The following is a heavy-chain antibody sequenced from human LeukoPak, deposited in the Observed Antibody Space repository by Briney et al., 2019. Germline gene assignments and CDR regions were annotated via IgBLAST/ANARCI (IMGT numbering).Heavy chain of an antibody. Sequence: PSETLSLTCTVSGGSVSSGSYYWSWIRQPPGKGLEWIGYIFYTGSTNYNSSLKSRVTISIDTSKNQFSLKLSSVTAADTAVYHCARAGFFYDTSGYNDAFDIWGQGTMVTVSS. D-gene: IGHD3-22*01. CDR1: GGSVSSGSYY. V-gene: IGHV4-61*01. J-gene: IGHJ3*02. CDR3: ARAGFFYDTSGYNDAFDI. CDR2: IFYTGST.